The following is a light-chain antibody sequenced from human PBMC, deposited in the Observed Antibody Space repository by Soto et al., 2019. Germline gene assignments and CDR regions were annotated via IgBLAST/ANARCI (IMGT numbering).Light chain of an antibody. V-gene: IGLV1-44*01. Sequence: QSVLTQPPSASGTPGQRVTISCSGSSSNIGSNTVNWYQQFPGTAPKLLMYSNNQRPSGVPDRFSGSKSGTSDSLAISGLQSEDGADYYCAAWDDSLNGPVFGGGTKLTVL. CDR1: SSNIGSNT. CDR2: SNN. CDR3: AAWDDSLNGPV. J-gene: IGLJ3*02.